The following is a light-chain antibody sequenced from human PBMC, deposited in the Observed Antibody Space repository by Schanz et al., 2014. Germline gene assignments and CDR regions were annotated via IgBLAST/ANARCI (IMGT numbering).Light chain of an antibody. Sequence: HSALTQPPSASGSPGQSVTISCTGTSSDVGGYEFVSWYQQYPGKAPKLIIYEVTKRPSGVPDRFSGSKSGNTASLTVSGLQAEDESDYYCSSYAGSNNFVFGGGTKLTVL. CDR3: SSYAGSNNFV. CDR2: EVT. CDR1: SSDVGGYEF. V-gene: IGLV2-8*01. J-gene: IGLJ2*01.